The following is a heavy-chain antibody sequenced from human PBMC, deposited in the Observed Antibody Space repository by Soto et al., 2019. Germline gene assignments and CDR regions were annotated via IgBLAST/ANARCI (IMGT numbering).Heavy chain of an antibody. J-gene: IGHJ6*02. Sequence: PGGYLRLSSAASGFTFTSYAMYWVRQAPGKGLEWVSTISGGGDGTYYADSVKGRFTISRDNSKNTLYLQMNTLRAEDTAVYYYAKVSSAFPFGYYGLDFWGQGTRVIVS. CDR2: ISGGGDGT. D-gene: IGHD3-3*01. V-gene: IGHV3-23*01. CDR1: GFTFTSYA. CDR3: AKVSSAFPFGYYGLDF.